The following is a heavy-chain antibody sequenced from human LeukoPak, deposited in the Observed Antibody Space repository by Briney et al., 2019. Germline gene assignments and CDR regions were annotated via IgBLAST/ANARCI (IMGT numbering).Heavy chain of an antibody. CDR1: GGSISSYY. V-gene: IGHV4-59*12. CDR2: IYYSGST. Sequence: SETLSLTCTVSGGSISSYYWSWIRQPPGKGLEWIGYIYYSGSTNYNPSLKSRVTISVDKSKNQFSLKLSSVTAADTAVYYCARGSHYCSGGSCYRHFDYWGQGTLVTVSS. CDR3: ARGSHYCSGGSCYRHFDY. J-gene: IGHJ4*02. D-gene: IGHD2-15*01.